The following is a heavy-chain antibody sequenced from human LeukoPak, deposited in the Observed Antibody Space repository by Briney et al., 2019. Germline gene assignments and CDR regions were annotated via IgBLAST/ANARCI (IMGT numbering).Heavy chain of an antibody. CDR2: ISYDGSNK. D-gene: IGHD3-10*01. V-gene: IGHV3-30-3*01. Sequence: PGGSLRLSCAASGFTFSSYAMHWVRQAPGKGLEWVAVISYDGSNKYYADSVKGRFTISRDNSKNTLYLQMNSLRAEDTAVYYCARDPHYGSGSFYFDYWGQGTLVTVSS. J-gene: IGHJ4*02. CDR1: GFTFSSYA. CDR3: ARDPHYGSGSFYFDY.